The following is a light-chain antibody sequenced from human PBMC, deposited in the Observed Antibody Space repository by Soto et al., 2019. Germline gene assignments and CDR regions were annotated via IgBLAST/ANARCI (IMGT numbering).Light chain of an antibody. CDR2: YAS. J-gene: IGKJ1*01. CDR1: QRVNSN. Sequence: EVVVTQSPATLSVSPGERATLSCRASQRVNSNLAWYQQKPGQAPRLLIYYASTRATGIPARFSGSGSGTDFTLTISSLEPEDFAVYYCQQYNNWPLWTFGQGDKVDI. V-gene: IGKV3-15*01. CDR3: QQYNNWPLWT.